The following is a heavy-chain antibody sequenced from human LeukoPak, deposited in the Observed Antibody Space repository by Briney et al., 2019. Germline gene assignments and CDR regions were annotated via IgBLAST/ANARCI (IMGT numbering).Heavy chain of an antibody. Sequence: GGSLRLSCAASGFTFSSYAMNWVRQAPGKGLEWVSAICSNDKNTYYANSVKGRFTISRDNSKNTLSLQLNSLRAEDTAVYYCAKGTSSSCYSAPNYWGQGTLVTVSS. CDR2: ICSNDKNT. V-gene: IGHV3-23*01. CDR3: AKGTSSSCYSAPNY. CDR1: GFTFSSYA. J-gene: IGHJ4*02. D-gene: IGHD2-15*01.